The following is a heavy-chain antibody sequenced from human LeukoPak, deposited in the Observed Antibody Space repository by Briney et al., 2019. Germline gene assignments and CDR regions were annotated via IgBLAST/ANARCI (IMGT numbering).Heavy chain of an antibody. CDR1: GGSISSYY. J-gene: IGHJ5*02. CDR3: AREGSSSWYNWFDP. CDR2: IYTSGST. V-gene: IGHV4-4*07. D-gene: IGHD6-13*01. Sequence: SETLSLTCTVSGGSISSYYWSWIRRPAGKGLEWIGRIYTSGSTNYNPSLKSRVTMSVDTSKNQFSLKLSSVTAADTAVYYCAREGSSSWYNWFDPWGQGTLVTVSS.